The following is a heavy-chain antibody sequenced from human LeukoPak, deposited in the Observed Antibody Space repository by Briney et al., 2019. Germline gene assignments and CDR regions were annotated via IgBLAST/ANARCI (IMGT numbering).Heavy chain of an antibody. J-gene: IGHJ3*01. CDR1: GYSFTSYW. CDR3: ARFGVASGHDAFDV. CDR2: IYPGDSDT. Sequence: GESLKISCKGSGYSFTSYWIGWVRQMPGKGLEWMGIIYPGDSDTRYSPSFQGQVTISADNSISTAYLQWSSLKASATARFYCARFGVASGHDAFDVWGQGTMVTVSS. D-gene: IGHD3-10*01. V-gene: IGHV5-51*01.